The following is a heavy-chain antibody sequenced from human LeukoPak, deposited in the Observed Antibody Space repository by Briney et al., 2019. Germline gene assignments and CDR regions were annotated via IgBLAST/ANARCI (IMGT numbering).Heavy chain of an antibody. CDR2: ISVYNGYT. CDR3: ARNLSAAGGVDP. V-gene: IGHV1-18*01. Sequence: GASVKVSCKASRYTFTSYGISWVRQAPGQGLEWMGWISVYNGYTHYAQKVQDRVTMTTDTSTNTAYMELRSLRTDDTAVYYCARNLSAAGGVDPWGQGTLVTVSS. D-gene: IGHD3-10*01. J-gene: IGHJ5*02. CDR1: RYTFTSYG.